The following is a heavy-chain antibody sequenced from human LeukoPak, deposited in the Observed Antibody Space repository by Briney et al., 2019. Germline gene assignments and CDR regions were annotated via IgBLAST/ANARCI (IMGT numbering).Heavy chain of an antibody. V-gene: IGHV1-58*01. CDR3: AATWDHSSEFDY. CDR1: EFTFTSSA. D-gene: IGHD1-14*01. CDR2: IVVGSGNT. J-gene: IGHJ4*02. Sequence: SVKVSCKASEFTFTSSAVQWVRQARGQRLEWIGWIVVGSGNTNYAQKFQERVTITRDMSTSTAYMELSSLRSEDTAVYYCAATWDHSSEFDYWGKGTLVTVSS.